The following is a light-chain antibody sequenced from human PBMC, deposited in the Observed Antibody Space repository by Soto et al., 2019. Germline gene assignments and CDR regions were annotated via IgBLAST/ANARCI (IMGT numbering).Light chain of an antibody. CDR3: QQYGSSPT. V-gene: IGKV3-20*01. Sequence: EIVLTQSPGTLSLSPGERATLSCRASQSVSFSSLAWYQHKPGRAPRLLIYGKSSRATGIPDRFSGSGSGTDFTPIISKVEPEDFAVYYCQQYGSSPTFGEGTRLEIK. CDR2: GKS. J-gene: IGKJ5*01. CDR1: QSVSFSS.